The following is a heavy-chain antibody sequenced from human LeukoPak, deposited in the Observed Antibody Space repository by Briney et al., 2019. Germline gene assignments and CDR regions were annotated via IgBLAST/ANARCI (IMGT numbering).Heavy chain of an antibody. Sequence: GGSLRLSCAASGFNFSSYAMHWVRQAPGEGLEWVRLISYGGVDKSYADSVKGRFTISRDSSKRTLYLQMNSLRAEDTAMYYCARESWSDSVAFDIWGLGTMVVVSS. CDR1: GFNFSSYA. D-gene: IGHD3-3*01. CDR3: ARESWSDSVAFDI. CDR2: ISYGGVDK. J-gene: IGHJ3*02. V-gene: IGHV3-30*04.